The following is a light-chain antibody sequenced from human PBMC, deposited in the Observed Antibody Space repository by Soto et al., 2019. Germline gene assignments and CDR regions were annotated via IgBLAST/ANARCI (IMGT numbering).Light chain of an antibody. Sequence: QSVLTQPASVSGSPGQSITISCSGTRSDIGNYKYVSWYQQHPGKAPKLMIYEVSNRPSGVSNRFSGSKSGNTASLTISGLQAEDEADYYCSSHTSSSTMFGGGTKLTVL. J-gene: IGLJ3*02. V-gene: IGLV2-14*01. CDR3: SSHTSSSTM. CDR1: RSDIGNYKY. CDR2: EVS.